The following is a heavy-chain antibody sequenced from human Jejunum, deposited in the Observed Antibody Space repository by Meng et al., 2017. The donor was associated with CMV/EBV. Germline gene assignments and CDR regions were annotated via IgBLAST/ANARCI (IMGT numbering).Heavy chain of an antibody. J-gene: IGHJ6*02. V-gene: IGHV4-61*07. Sequence: VGSLCRGSSYCRWIRQPPGKGLSCIGYIYYSGSTRYHPSLKSRVTMSVDTSKNQFSLKLSSVTAADTAVYYCARRYPNYYYGMDVWGQGTTGTVSS. CDR2: IYYSGST. CDR1: VGSLCRGSSY. D-gene: IGHD2-15*01. CDR3: ARRYPNYYYGMDV.